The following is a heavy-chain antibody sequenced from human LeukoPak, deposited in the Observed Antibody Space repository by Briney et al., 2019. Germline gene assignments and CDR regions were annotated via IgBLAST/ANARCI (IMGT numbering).Heavy chain of an antibody. CDR2: FDPEDGET. D-gene: IGHD3-3*01. Sequence: ASVKVSCKVSGYTLTELSMHWVRRAPGKGLEWMGGFDPEDGETIYAQKFQGRVTMTEDTSTDTAYMELSSLRSEDTAVYYCATIIRPEYYFDYWGQGTLVTVSS. J-gene: IGHJ4*02. CDR1: GYTLTELS. CDR3: ATIIRPEYYFDY. V-gene: IGHV1-24*01.